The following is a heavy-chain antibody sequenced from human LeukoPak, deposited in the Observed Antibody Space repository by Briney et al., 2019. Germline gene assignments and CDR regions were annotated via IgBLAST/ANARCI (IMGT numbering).Heavy chain of an antibody. V-gene: IGHV3-7*01. CDR2: INQDGSEK. Sequence: GGSLRLSCVVSGVSLDSYWMSWVRQAPGKGPEWVANINQDGSEKYYVESVKGRFSTSRDNAKRSLYMQMNNLRAEDTAVYFCTRDGSGWSDSWGQGTLVTVSS. CDR3: TRDGSGWSDS. J-gene: IGHJ5*01. CDR1: GVSLDSYW. D-gene: IGHD3-3*01.